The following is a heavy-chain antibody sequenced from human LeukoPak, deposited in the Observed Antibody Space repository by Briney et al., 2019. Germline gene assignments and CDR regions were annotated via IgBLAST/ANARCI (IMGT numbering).Heavy chain of an antibody. CDR1: GGSISSNNW. CDR2: IYHSGST. V-gene: IGHV4-4*02. J-gene: IGHJ4*02. Sequence: SETLSLTCAVSGGSISSNNWWSWVRQPPGKGLEWIGEIYHSGSTNYNPSLKSRVTISVDTSKNQFSLKLSSVTAADTAVYYCARDGAAAGSYYFDYWGQGTLVTVSS. D-gene: IGHD6-13*01. CDR3: ARDGAAAGSYYFDY.